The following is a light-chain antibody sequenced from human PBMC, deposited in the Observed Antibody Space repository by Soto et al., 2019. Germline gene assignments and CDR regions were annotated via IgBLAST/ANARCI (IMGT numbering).Light chain of an antibody. J-gene: IGLJ2*01. V-gene: IGLV2-23*03. CDR2: EGS. Sequence: QSVLTQPASVSGSPGQSITISCTGTSSDVGGYNYVSWYQQHPGKAPKLMIYEGSKRPSGVSNRFSGSKSGNTASLTISGLQAEDEADYYCCSYAGGSTFVVFGGGTKLTVL. CDR3: CSYAGGSTFVV. CDR1: SSDVGGYNY.